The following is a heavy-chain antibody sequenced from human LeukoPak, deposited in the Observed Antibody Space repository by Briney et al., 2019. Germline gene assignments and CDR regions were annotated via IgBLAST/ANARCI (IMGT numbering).Heavy chain of an antibody. CDR2: IYHSGST. D-gene: IGHD3-10*01. Sequence: SETLSLTCAVSGGSISSSNWWSWVRQPPGKGLEWIGEIYHSGSTNYNPSLKSRVTISVDKSKNQFSLKLSSVTAADTAVYYCARDGPYGSESYPEYFQHWGQGTLVTVSS. CDR3: ARDGPYGSESYPEYFQH. J-gene: IGHJ1*01. CDR1: GGSISSSNW. V-gene: IGHV4-4*02.